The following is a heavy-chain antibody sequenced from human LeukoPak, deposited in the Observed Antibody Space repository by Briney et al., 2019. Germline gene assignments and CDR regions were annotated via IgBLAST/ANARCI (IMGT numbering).Heavy chain of an antibody. V-gene: IGHV3-30-3*01. J-gene: IGHJ4*02. CDR1: GFTFSSYA. CDR2: ISYDGSNK. CDR3: ARERIAVAGRRYFDY. D-gene: IGHD6-19*01. Sequence: PGGSLRLSCAASGFTFSSYAMHWVRQAPGKGLEWVAVISYDGSNKYYADSVKGRFTISRDNSKNTLYLQMNSLRAEDTAVYYCARERIAVAGRRYFDYWGQGTLVTVSS.